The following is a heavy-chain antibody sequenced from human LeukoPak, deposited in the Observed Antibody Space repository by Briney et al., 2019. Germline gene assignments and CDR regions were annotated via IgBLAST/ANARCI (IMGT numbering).Heavy chain of an antibody. CDR2: IYWDDDK. V-gene: IGHV2-5*02. D-gene: IGHD6-19*01. Sequence: SVPTLGKSTQTPTLTSTFSGFSLSTSGVPVGWIRQPPGKALEWLALIYWDDDKRYNPSLKTRLTITKDTSKNQVVLTMTSMDPVDTATYYCAHRKVGSSHLFDYWGQGTLVTVSS. CDR1: GFSLSTSGVP. J-gene: IGHJ4*02. CDR3: AHRKVGSSHLFDY.